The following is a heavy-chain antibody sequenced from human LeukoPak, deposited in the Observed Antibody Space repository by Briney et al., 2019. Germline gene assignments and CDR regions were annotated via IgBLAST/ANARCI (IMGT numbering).Heavy chain of an antibody. D-gene: IGHD3-10*01. CDR2: IYTSGST. Sequence: PSETLSLTCTVSGGSISSYYWSWIRQPAGKGLEWIGRIYTSGSTNYNPSLKSRVTMSVDTSKNQFSLKLSSVTAADTAVYYCAGIPFYGSGSYSLGYWGQGTLVTVSS. J-gene: IGHJ4*02. CDR3: AGIPFYGSGSYSLGY. V-gene: IGHV4-4*07. CDR1: GGSISSYY.